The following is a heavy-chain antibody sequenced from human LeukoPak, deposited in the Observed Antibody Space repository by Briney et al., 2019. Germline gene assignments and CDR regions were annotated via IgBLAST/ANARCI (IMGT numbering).Heavy chain of an antibody. D-gene: IGHD2-15*01. Sequence: ASVKVSCKASGYTFTGYYMHWVRQAPGQGLEWMGWFNPNSGGTNYAQKFQGRVTMTRDTSISTAYMELSRLRSDDTAVYYCARRVVVVAARTYDYWGQGTLVTVSS. CDR1: GYTFTGYY. CDR2: FNPNSGGT. CDR3: ARRVVVVAARTYDY. J-gene: IGHJ4*02. V-gene: IGHV1-2*02.